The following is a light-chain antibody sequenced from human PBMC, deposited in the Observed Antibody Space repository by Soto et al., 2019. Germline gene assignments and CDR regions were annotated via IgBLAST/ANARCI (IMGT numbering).Light chain of an antibody. CDR1: SSDVGGYKY. CDR2: DVT. CDR3: CSYAGNYIVV. V-gene: IGLV2-11*01. Sequence: QSVLTQPRSVSGSPGQSVTISCTGTSSDVGGYKYVSWYQHHPGKAPKLMIYDVTERPSGVPDRFSGSKSGNTASLTISGLQAEDQADYYCCSYAGNYIVVFGGGTQLTVL. J-gene: IGLJ2*01.